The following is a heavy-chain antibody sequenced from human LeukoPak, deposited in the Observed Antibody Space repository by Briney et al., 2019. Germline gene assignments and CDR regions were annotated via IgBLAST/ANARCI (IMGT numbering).Heavy chain of an antibody. CDR3: AKDKGYSYGYFSY. Sequence: GGSLTLSCAASRFTSRRYAMQGGPDAPGEGLGRVAYIQYERSNEQYAHSVKGRFSIPRDSSKNILYLHMNSLRAEDTAGYYCAKDKGYSYGYFSYWGQGTLVSVSS. V-gene: IGHV3-30*02. CDR1: RFTSRRYA. CDR2: IQYERSNE. D-gene: IGHD5-18*01. J-gene: IGHJ4*02.